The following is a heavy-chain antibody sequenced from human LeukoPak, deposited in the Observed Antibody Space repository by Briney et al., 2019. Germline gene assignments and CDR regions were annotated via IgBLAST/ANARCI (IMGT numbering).Heavy chain of an antibody. CDR2: MNPNSGNT. CDR1: GYTFTSYD. Sequence: ASVKVSCKASGYTFTSYDINWVRQATGQGLEWMGWMNPNSGNTGYAQKFQGRVTMTGDTSISTAYMELSRLRSDDTAVYYCARVFTNYYYYMDVWGKGTTVTISS. D-gene: IGHD3-10*01. CDR3: ARVFTNYYYYMDV. V-gene: IGHV1-8*01. J-gene: IGHJ6*03.